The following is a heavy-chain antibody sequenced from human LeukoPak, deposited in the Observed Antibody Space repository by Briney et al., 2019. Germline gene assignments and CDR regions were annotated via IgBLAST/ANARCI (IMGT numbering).Heavy chain of an antibody. CDR1: GFTFSSSS. CDR2: ISSSSSYI. Sequence: GGSLRLSCAASGFTFSSSSMNCVRQAPGKGLEWVSSISSSSSYIYYADSVKGRFTISRDNAKNSLYLQMNSLRAEDTAVYYCARDCSGGSCYFACDYWRQGTLVTVSS. D-gene: IGHD2-15*01. J-gene: IGHJ4*02. V-gene: IGHV3-21*01. CDR3: ARDCSGGSCYFACDY.